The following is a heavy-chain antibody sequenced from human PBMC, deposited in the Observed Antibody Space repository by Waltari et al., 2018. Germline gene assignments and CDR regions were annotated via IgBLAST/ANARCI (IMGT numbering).Heavy chain of an antibody. Sequence: EVQLLESGGGLVTPGGSLRLSCEASGFTFGTYSLNWVRQAPGKGLEWVSSISPDSSYIYYADSGKGRFTISRDNAKNSLYLQMNSLGAEDTAVYYCARVSGSYYDAFDIWGQGTMVTVSS. J-gene: IGHJ3*02. D-gene: IGHD1-26*01. CDR2: ISPDSSYI. CDR3: ARVSGSYYDAFDI. CDR1: GFTFGTYS. V-gene: IGHV3-21*01.